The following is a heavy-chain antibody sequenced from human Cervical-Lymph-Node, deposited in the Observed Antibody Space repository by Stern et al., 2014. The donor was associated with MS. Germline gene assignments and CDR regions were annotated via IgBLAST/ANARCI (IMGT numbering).Heavy chain of an antibody. Sequence: QVQLVESGAEVKKPGSSVKVSCKASGGTFSSDAISWVRQAPGQGLEWMGRIIPFLGTADYAQNFQGKVTITADRSTSTAYMEVSSLRAEDTAVYYCARDPHKGYWGQGTLVTVSS. CDR2: IIPFLGTA. CDR3: ARDPHKGY. CDR1: GGTFSSDA. V-gene: IGHV1-69*09. J-gene: IGHJ4*02.